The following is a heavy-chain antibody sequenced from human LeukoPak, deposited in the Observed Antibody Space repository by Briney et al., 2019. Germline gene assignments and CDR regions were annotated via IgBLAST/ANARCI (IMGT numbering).Heavy chain of an antibody. V-gene: IGHV4-59*08. Sequence: SETLSLTCTVSGGSISSYYWSWIRQPPGKGLEWIGYIYYSGSTNYNPSLKSRVTISVDTSKNQFSLKLSSVTAADTAVYYCARHRHYYDSSGYSYYFDYWGQGTLVTGSS. D-gene: IGHD3-22*01. CDR2: IYYSGST. J-gene: IGHJ4*02. CDR1: GGSISSYY. CDR3: ARHRHYYDSSGYSYYFDY.